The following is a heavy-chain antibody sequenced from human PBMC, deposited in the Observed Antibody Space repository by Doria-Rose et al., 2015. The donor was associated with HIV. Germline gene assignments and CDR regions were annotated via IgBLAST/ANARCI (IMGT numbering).Heavy chain of an antibody. CDR1: GVSLSSPGMG. CDR3: ARIKSSRWYHKYYFDF. CDR2: IFSDDER. Sequence: QVTLKESGPVLVKPTETLTLTCTVSGVSLSSPGMGVSWIRQPPGKALEWLVHIFSDDERSYNTSLKSRLTISRGTSKSQVVLTMTDMYPVDTATYYCARIKSSRWYHKYYFDFWGQGTLVIVSA. D-gene: IGHD6-13*01. V-gene: IGHV2-26*01. J-gene: IGHJ4*02.